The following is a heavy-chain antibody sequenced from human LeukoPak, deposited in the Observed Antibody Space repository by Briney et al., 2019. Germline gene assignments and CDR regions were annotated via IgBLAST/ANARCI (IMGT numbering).Heavy chain of an antibody. CDR2: ISSSGSTI. Sequence: GGSLRLSCAASGFTFSSYEMNWVRQAPGKGLEWVSYISSSGSTIYYADSVKGRFTISRDNAKNSLYLQMNSLRAEDTAVYYCARVGTWIQLWLDYWGQGTLVTVSS. V-gene: IGHV3-48*03. D-gene: IGHD5-18*01. CDR3: ARVGTWIQLWLDY. J-gene: IGHJ4*02. CDR1: GFTFSSYE.